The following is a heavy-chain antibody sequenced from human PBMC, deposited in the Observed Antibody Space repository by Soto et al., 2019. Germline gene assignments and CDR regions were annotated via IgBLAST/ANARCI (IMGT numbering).Heavy chain of an antibody. D-gene: IGHD3-10*01. V-gene: IGHV3-33*01. J-gene: IGHJ6*02. Sequence: GGSLRLSCAASGFTFSSYGMHWVRQSPGKGLEWVAVIWYDGSNKYYADSVKGRFTISRDNSKNTLYLQMNSLRAEDTAVYYCARDRGGTMVRGVTGYYYYYGMDVWGQGTTVTVSS. CDR1: GFTFSSYG. CDR3: ARDRGGTMVRGVTGYYYYYGMDV. CDR2: IWYDGSNK.